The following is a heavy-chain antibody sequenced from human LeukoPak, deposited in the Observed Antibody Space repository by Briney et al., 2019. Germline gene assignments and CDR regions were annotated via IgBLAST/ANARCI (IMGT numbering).Heavy chain of an antibody. CDR2: IRYDGSDK. CDR1: GFIFSSHG. J-gene: IGHJ4*02. D-gene: IGHD3-16*01. CDR3: ARVRLGESSIADY. V-gene: IGHV3-30*02. Sequence: PGGSLRLSCVASGFIFSSHGMHWVRQAPGKGLEWVAFIRYDGSDKYYADSVKGQFTISRDNSKNTLYLQMNSLRAEDTAVYYCARVRLGESSIADYWGQGTLVTVSS.